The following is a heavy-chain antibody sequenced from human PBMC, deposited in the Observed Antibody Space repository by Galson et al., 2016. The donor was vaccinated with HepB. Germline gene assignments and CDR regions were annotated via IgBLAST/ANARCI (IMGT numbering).Heavy chain of an antibody. J-gene: IGHJ4*02. CDR2: IYYSGST. Sequence: LSLTCTVSGGSVRSDSYYWSWIRQPPGKGLEWIGYIYYSGSTNYNPPLKSRVTISVDTSKNQFSLRLSSVTAADTAVYYCARERSYDFWGGYFDYWGQGTLVTVSS. CDR1: GGSVRSDSYY. CDR3: ARERSYDFWGGYFDY. D-gene: IGHD3-3*01. V-gene: IGHV4-61*01.